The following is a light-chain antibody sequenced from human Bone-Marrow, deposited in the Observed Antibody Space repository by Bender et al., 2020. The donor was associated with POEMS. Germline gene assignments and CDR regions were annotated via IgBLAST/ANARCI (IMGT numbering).Light chain of an antibody. V-gene: IGLV1-40*01. J-gene: IGLJ3*02. CDR2: SNR. Sequence: QSVLTQPPSVSGAPGQTVTISCAGSSSNLGAGYDVHWYQQIPGTPPKLLIYSNRDRPSGVPDRFSASKSGTSASLAIRELQSEDEALYYCSAWDDSLSGWVFGGGTKLTVL. CDR1: SSNLGAGYD. CDR3: SAWDDSLSGWV.